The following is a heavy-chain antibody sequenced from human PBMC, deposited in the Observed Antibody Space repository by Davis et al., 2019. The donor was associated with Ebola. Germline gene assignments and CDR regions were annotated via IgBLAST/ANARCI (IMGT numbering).Heavy chain of an antibody. CDR3: AKDRRGYNSAADY. V-gene: IGHV3-23*01. D-gene: IGHD5-24*01. CDR2: ISGSGGST. Sequence: GESLKISCAASGFTFSSYAMSWVRQAPGKGLEWVSAISGSGGSTYYADSVKGRFTISRDNSKNTLYLQMNSLRADDTAVYYCAKDRRGYNSAADYWGQGTLVTVSS. J-gene: IGHJ4*02. CDR1: GFTFSSYA.